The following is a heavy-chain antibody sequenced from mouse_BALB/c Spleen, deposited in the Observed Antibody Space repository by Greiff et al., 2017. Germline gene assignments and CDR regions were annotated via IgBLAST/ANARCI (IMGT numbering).Heavy chain of an antibody. D-gene: IGHD1-1*02. CDR3: AIVGLLLSYWDFDV. Sequence: VQLQESGAELVKPGASVKLSCTASGFNIKDTYMHWVKQRPEQGLEWIGRIDPANGNTKYDPKFQGKATITADTSSNTAYLQLSSLTSEDTAVYYCAIVGLLLSYWDFDVWGAGTTVTVSS. V-gene: IGHV14-3*02. CDR2: IDPANGNT. J-gene: IGHJ1*01. CDR1: GFNIKDTY.